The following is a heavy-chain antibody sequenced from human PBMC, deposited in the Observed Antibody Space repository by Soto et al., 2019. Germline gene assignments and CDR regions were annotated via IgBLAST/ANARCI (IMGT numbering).Heavy chain of an antibody. CDR2: INPNSGGT. J-gene: IGHJ3*02. V-gene: IGHV1-2*04. Sequence: ASVKVSCKASGYTFTGYYMHWVRQAPGQGLEWMGWINPNSGGTNYAQKFQGWVTMTRDTSISTAYMELSRLRSDDTAVYYCARDRGPVGAPGFRTYDAFDIWGQGTMVTVSS. CDR1: GYTFTGYY. D-gene: IGHD1-26*01. CDR3: ARDRGPVGAPGFRTYDAFDI.